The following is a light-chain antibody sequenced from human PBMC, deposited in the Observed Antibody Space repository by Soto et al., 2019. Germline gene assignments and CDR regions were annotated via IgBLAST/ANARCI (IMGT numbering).Light chain of an antibody. J-gene: IGKJ3*01. CDR2: WAS. Sequence: DIVMTQSPDSLAVSLGERATINCKSSSNSKNYLAWYQHKPGQPPKLLIYWASSRESGVPDRFSGSGSGTDFTLTISSLQAEDVALYYCQQYYNTPFTFGPGTKVDIK. V-gene: IGKV4-1*01. CDR1: SNSKNY. CDR3: QQYYNTPFT.